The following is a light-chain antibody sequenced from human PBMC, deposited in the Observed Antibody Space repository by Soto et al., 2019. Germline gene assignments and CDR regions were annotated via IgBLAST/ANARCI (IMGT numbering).Light chain of an antibody. J-gene: IGKJ2*01. CDR3: QQYNNCPYT. CDR2: GAS. Sequence: EIVMTQSPATLSVSPGERATLSCRASQSVSSNLAWYQQKPGQAPRLLIYGASTRATGIPARFSGSGSGTEFTLTISSLQSEDFAVYYWQQYNNCPYTFGQGTKLEIK. V-gene: IGKV3-15*01. CDR1: QSVSSN.